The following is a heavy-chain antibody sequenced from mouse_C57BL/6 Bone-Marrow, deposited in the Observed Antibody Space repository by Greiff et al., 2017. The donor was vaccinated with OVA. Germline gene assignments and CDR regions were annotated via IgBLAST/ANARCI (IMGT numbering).Heavy chain of an antibody. Sequence: VQLKQSGAELVRPGASVKLSCTASGFNIKDDYMHWVKQRPEPGLEWIGWIDPENGDTEYASKFQGKATITADTSSNTAYLQLSSLTSEDTAVYYCTTSYSIFDYWGQGTTLTVSS. CDR2: IDPENGDT. CDR1: GFNIKDDY. J-gene: IGHJ2*01. D-gene: IGHD2-5*01. CDR3: TTSYSIFDY. V-gene: IGHV14-4*01.